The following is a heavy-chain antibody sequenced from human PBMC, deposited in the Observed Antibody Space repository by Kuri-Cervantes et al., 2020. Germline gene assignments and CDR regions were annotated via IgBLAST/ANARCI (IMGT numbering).Heavy chain of an antibody. J-gene: IGHJ6*02. D-gene: IGHD2-8*01. CDR1: GFTFSGYG. CDR3: AKDVLMVYATPYGMDV. CDR2: IWHDGDNK. Sequence: GGSLRLSCAASGFTFSGYGMHWVRQAPGKGLDWVAVIWHDGDNKYYADSVKGQFTISRDNSKNTLYLQMNSLRAEDTAVYYCAKDVLMVYATPYGMDVWGQGTTVTVSS. V-gene: IGHV3-30*02.